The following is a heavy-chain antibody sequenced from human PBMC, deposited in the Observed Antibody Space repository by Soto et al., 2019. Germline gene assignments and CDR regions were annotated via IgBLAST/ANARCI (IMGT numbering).Heavy chain of an antibody. Sequence: QVQLVQSGAEVKKPGASVKVSCKASGYTFTSYGISWVRQAPGQGLEWMGWISAYNGNTNYAQKLQGRVPMTTDTSTSTAYMELRSLRSDDTAVYYCARAVYDYIWGSYRHPRYYFDYWGQGTLVTVSS. CDR1: GYTFTSYG. J-gene: IGHJ4*02. CDR2: ISAYNGNT. D-gene: IGHD3-16*02. CDR3: ARAVYDYIWGSYRHPRYYFDY. V-gene: IGHV1-18*01.